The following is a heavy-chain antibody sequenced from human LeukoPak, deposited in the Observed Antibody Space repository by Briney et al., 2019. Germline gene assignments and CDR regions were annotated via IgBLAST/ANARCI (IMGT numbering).Heavy chain of an antibody. CDR1: GGSISSGSYY. J-gene: IGHJ4*02. V-gene: IGHV4-61*02. CDR2: IYTSGST. D-gene: IGHD6-13*01. CDR3: AKGPRYSSSWDLDY. Sequence: PSETLSLTCTVYGGSISSGSYYWGWIRQPAGKGLEWIGRIYTSGSTNYNPSLKSRVTISVDTSKNQFSLKLSSVTAADTAVYYCAKGPRYSSSWDLDYWGQGTLVTVSS.